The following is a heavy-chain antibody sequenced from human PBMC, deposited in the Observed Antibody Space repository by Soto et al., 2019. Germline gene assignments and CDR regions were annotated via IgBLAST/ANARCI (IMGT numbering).Heavy chain of an antibody. D-gene: IGHD3-22*01. CDR3: AKDVIAYESSGYDNWFDP. CDR2: ISYDGSNK. CDR1: GFTFSSYG. Sequence: PWGSLRLSCAAPGFTFSSYGMHWVRQAPGKGLEWVAVISYDGSNKYYADSVKGRFTISRDNSKNTLYLQMNSLRAEDTAVYYCAKDVIAYESSGYDNWFDPWGQGTLVTVSS. V-gene: IGHV3-30*18. J-gene: IGHJ5*02.